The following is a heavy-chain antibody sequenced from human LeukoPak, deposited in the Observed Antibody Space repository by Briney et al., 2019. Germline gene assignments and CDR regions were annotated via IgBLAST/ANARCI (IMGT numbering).Heavy chain of an antibody. CDR1: GFTVSNNY. V-gene: IGHV3-53*01. J-gene: IGHJ6*03. Sequence: PGGSLRLSCAASGFTVSNNYMSWVRQAPGKGLEWVSVIYTGVSTYYADSVKGRFAISRDNSKNTLYLQMNRLRAEDAGVYYCARVRPHPIIDVWGKGTTVTVSS. CDR2: IYTGVST. CDR3: ARVRPHPIIDV. D-gene: IGHD6-6*01.